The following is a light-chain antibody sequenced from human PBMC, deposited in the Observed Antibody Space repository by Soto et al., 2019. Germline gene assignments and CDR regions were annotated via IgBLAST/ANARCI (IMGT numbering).Light chain of an antibody. CDR2: AAS. J-gene: IGKJ3*01. Sequence: DIQMTQSPSSLAASVGDRVTIPCRASQNISNYLNWYQQKPGQAPKLLIYAASSLQIGVPSRFRGGGSGTDFTLTITSLQPEDFANYYCQQSYTTPIFGPGTRVDI. CDR3: QQSYTTPI. CDR1: QNISNY. V-gene: IGKV1-39*01.